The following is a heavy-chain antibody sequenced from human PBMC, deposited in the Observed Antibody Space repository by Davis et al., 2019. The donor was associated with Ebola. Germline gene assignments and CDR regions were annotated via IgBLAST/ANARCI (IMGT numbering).Heavy chain of an antibody. CDR2: ISAYNGNT. CDR1: GYTFTSYG. Sequence: AASVKVSCKASGYTFTSYGISWVRQAPGQGLEWMGWISAYNGNTNYAQKVQGRITMTTDTSTSTAYMELRSLRSDDTAVYYCARDTDFWSGYPLTVRFDYWGQGTLVTVSS. CDR3: ARDTDFWSGYPLTVRFDY. J-gene: IGHJ4*02. V-gene: IGHV1-18*01. D-gene: IGHD3-3*01.